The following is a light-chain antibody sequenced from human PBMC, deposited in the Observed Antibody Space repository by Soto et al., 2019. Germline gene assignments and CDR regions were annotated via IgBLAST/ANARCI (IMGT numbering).Light chain of an antibody. CDR2: GIS. CDR3: QYYDSSLGGGDYV. V-gene: IGLV1-40*01. J-gene: IGLJ1*01. CDR1: SCNIGADYD. Sequence: QSALTQPPSVSGAPGQTVTISCTGTSCNIGADYDVHWYQQLPGTAPKLLIYGISNRPSGVPDRFSGSKSGTSASLAITGLKAEDEADYYCQYYDSSLGGGDYVFGSGTKLTVL.